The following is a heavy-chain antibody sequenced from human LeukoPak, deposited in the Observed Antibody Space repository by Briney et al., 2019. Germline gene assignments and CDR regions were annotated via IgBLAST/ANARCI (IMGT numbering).Heavy chain of an antibody. J-gene: IGHJ4*02. Sequence: SETLSLTCTVAGGSISSYYWSWIRQPAGKGLEWIGRFSSSGTTDYNASLKSRVTMSVDTSKNQFSLKLSSVTAADTAVYYCARDTYVYGSGNYRLDYWGQGTLVTVSS. D-gene: IGHD3-10*01. CDR3: ARDTYVYGSGNYRLDY. CDR1: GGSISSYY. V-gene: IGHV4-4*07. CDR2: FSSSGTT.